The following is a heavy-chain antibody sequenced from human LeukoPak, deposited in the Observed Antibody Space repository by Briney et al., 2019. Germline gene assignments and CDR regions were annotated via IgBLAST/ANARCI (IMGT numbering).Heavy chain of an antibody. V-gene: IGHV4-59*01. J-gene: IGHJ5*02. CDR3: ARDKLSSGYMWFDP. CDR1: GGSISNYY. Sequence: SETLSLTCTISGGSISNYYWSWIRQPPGKGLEWIGYIYYSGSTNYNPSLKSRVTISVDTSKNQFSLKLSSVTAADTAVYYCARDKLSSGYMWFDPWGQGTLVTVSS. CDR2: IYYSGST. D-gene: IGHD3-22*01.